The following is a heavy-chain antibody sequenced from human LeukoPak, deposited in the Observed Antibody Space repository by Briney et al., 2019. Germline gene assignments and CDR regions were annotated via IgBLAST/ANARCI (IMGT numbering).Heavy chain of an antibody. J-gene: IGHJ6*02. CDR3: ARGCSSSSCWLRMDI. CDR2: IYSSGNT. V-gene: IGHV4-4*07. Sequence: SETLSLTCGVSGGSITKYYWSWIRQPAGKGLEWIGRIYSSGNTNYNPSLKSRVTMSVDTSKNQFSLKLSSVTAADTAVYYCARGCSSSSCWLRMDIWGQGTTVTVSS. D-gene: IGHD2-2*01. CDR1: GGSITKYY.